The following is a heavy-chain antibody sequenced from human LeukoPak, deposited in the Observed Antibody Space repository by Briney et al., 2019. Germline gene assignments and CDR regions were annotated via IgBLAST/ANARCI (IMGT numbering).Heavy chain of an antibody. J-gene: IGHJ4*02. CDR1: GFTFSTYS. V-gene: IGHV3-21*01. D-gene: IGHD1-26*01. Sequence: GGSLRLSCAASGFTFSTYSMNWVRQAPGKGLEWVSVISSSGNSIYYADSVKGRFTTSRDNAKNSLYLQMNSLRAEDTAVYYCARETPGIPGATTFDYWGQGTLVTVSS. CDR3: ARETPGIPGATTFDY. CDR2: ISSSGNSI.